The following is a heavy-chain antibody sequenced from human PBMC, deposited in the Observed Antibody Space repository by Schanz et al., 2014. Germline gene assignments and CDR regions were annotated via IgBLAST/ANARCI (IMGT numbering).Heavy chain of an antibody. V-gene: IGHV1-69*04. CDR3: ARGRTFDY. Sequence: QVQLVQSGDEVKKPGSSVKVSCKASGGTFSSYTISWMRQAPGQGLEWMGKIIPVLNIATYAQRFQGRVSITADTSTNTAYMELSSLTSEDTAVYYCARGRTFDYWGQGTLVTVSS. CDR1: GGTFSSYT. J-gene: IGHJ4*02. CDR2: IIPVLNIA.